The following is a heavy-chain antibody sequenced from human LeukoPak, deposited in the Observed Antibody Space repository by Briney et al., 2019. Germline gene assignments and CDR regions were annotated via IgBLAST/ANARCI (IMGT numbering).Heavy chain of an antibody. D-gene: IGHD3-10*01. Sequence: SETLSLTCTVSGGSISSSSYYWGWIRQPPGKGLEWIGSIYYSGSTYYNPSLKIRVTISVDTSKDQFSLKLSSVTAADTAVYYCARPTITMVRGFDPWGQGSLVTVSS. J-gene: IGHJ5*02. V-gene: IGHV4-39*01. CDR3: ARPTITMVRGFDP. CDR1: GGSISSSSYY. CDR2: IYYSGST.